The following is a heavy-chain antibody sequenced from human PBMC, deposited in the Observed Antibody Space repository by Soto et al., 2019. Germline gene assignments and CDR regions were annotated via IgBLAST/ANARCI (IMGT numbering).Heavy chain of an antibody. CDR2: IYYSGST. D-gene: IGHD1-1*01. V-gene: IGHV4-59*01. J-gene: IGHJ6*03. CDR1: GGSSSRFY. CDR3: ARVGGTTRYYYYYMDV. Sequence: LSVPRSVAGGSSSRFYWCRIRQTPRKGLEWIGYIYYSGSTNYNPSLKSRVTISVDTSKNQFSLKLSSVTAADTAVYYCARVGGTTRYYYYYMDVWGKGTTVTVSS.